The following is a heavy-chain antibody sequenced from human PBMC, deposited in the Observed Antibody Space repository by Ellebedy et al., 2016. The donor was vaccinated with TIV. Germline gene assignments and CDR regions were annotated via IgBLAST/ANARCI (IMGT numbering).Heavy chain of an antibody. CDR3: AAKAAQFFFEF. Sequence: GESLKISCVASGFTFSHYGMQWVRQAPGKGLEWVAFMEYDESNKGYADSVKGRFTISRDNTKNTLYLQMNGVRPEDTAVYYCAAKAAQFFFEFWGQGTLVAVSS. CDR1: GFTFSHYG. V-gene: IGHV3-30*02. J-gene: IGHJ4*02. CDR2: MEYDESNK. D-gene: IGHD3-3*01.